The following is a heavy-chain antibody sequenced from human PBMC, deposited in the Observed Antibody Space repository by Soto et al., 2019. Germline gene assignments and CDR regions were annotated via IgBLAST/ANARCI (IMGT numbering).Heavy chain of an antibody. D-gene: IGHD4-4*01. CDR2: ISSSGSTI. V-gene: IGHV3-48*03. Sequence: PGGSLSVSCAASGFTFSSYEMNWVRKAPGKGLEWVSYISSSGSTIYYADSVKGRFTISRDNAKNSLYLQMNSLRAEDTAVYYCAGVLQSPEDGMDVWGQGTTVTVSS. CDR1: GFTFSSYE. J-gene: IGHJ6*02. CDR3: AGVLQSPEDGMDV.